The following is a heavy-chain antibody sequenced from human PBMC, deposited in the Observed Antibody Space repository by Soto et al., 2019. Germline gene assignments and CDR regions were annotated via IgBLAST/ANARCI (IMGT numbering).Heavy chain of an antibody. CDR2: SYHSGST. J-gene: IGHJ4*02. V-gene: IGHV4-4*02. CDR3: ARQQPEGGFDY. Sequence: QVQLQESGPGLVKPSGTLSLTCAVSGGFISSNNWWSWVRQPPGKGLEWIGESYHSGSTNYNPSLKRRVTISVDKSKNPFSLKVTSVTAADTAVYYCARQQPEGGFDYWGQGTLVTVSS. D-gene: IGHD6-13*01. CDR1: GGFISSNNW.